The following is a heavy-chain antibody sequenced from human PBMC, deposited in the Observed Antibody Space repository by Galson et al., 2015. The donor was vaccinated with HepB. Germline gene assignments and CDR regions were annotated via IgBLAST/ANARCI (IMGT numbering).Heavy chain of an antibody. D-gene: IGHD3-22*01. J-gene: IGHJ5*02. Sequence: SETLSLTCAVYGGSFSGYYWSWIRQPPGKGLEWIGEINHSGSTNYNPSLKSRVTISVDTSKNQFSLKLSSVTAADTAVYYCARRRITMIVARGNWFDPWGQGTLVTVSS. V-gene: IGHV4-34*01. CDR2: INHSGST. CDR1: GGSFSGYY. CDR3: ARRRITMIVARGNWFDP.